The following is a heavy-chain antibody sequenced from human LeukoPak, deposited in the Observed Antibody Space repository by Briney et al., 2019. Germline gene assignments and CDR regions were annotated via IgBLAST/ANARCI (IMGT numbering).Heavy chain of an antibody. CDR3: ARTYYDILTGYSRYGMDV. CDR2: ISSSSSYI. D-gene: IGHD3-9*01. CDR1: GFTFSDYW. V-gene: IGHV3-21*01. J-gene: IGHJ6*02. Sequence: GGSLRLSCAASGFTFSDYWIHWVRQAPGKGLEWVSSISSSSSYIYYADSVKGRFTISRDNAKNSLYLQMNSLRAEDTAVYYCARTYYDILTGYSRYGMDVWGQGTTVTVSS.